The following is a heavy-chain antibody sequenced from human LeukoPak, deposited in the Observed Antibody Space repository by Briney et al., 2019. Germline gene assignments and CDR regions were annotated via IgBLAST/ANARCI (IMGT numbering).Heavy chain of an antibody. CDR1: GFVFSDFV. J-gene: IGHJ4*02. V-gene: IGHV3-33*01. CDR3: AREAGYSYGEFDY. Sequence: PGRSLRLSCAASGFVFSDFVMHWVRQAPGKGLEWVAAIWYDGSGEYSADSLKGRFTISRDNSKNTLYLQMNSLRAEDTAVYYCAREAGYSYGEFDYWGRGTLVTVSS. D-gene: IGHD5-18*01. CDR2: IWYDGSGE.